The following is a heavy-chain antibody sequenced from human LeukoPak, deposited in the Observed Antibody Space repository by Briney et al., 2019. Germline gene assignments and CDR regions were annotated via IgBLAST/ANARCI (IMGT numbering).Heavy chain of an antibody. J-gene: IGHJ6*03. CDR3: ASICSSTSCYTYYYYYMDV. CDR1: GFTFSSYE. CDR2: ISSSGSTI. Sequence: PGGSLRLSCAASGFTFSSYEMNWVRQAPGKGLEWVSYISSSGSTIYYADSVKGRFTISRDNAKNSLYLQMNGLRAEDTAVYYCASICSSTSCYTYYYYYMDVWGKGTTVTVSS. V-gene: IGHV3-48*03. D-gene: IGHD2-2*02.